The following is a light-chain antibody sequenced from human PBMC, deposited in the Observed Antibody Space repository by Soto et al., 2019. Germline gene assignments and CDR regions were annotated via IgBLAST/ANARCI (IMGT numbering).Light chain of an antibody. J-gene: IGLJ1*01. CDR2: EVS. Sequence: LTQPASVSGSPGQSITISCTGTSSDVGGYNFVSWYQYHPGKAPKLLIYEVSNRPSGVSDRFSGSKTGNTASLTISGLQLEDEADYYCSSYTITTALVFGSGTKGTVL. CDR1: SSDVGGYNF. CDR3: SSYTITTALV. V-gene: IGLV2-14*01.